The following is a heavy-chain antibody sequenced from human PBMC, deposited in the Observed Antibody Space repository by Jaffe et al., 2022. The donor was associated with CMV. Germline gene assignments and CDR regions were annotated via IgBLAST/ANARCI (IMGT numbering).Heavy chain of an antibody. J-gene: IGHJ4*02. CDR1: GFTFSSYA. CDR3: VTRGYSGYASPSFFDY. Sequence: EVQLVESGGGLVQPGGSLRLSCSASGFTFSSYAMHWVRQAPGKGLEYVSAISSNGGSTYYADSVKGRFTISRDNSKNTLYLQMSSLRAEDTAVYYCVTRGYSGYASPSFFDYWGQGTLVTVSS. V-gene: IGHV3-64D*06. CDR2: ISSNGGST. D-gene: IGHD5-12*01.